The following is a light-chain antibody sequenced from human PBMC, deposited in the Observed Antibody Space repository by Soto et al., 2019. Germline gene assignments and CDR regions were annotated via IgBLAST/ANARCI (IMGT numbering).Light chain of an antibody. Sequence: IVLTQSPATLSLSPGERATLSCRARQSGSNFLAWYQHQPCQAPRLLISDASNRATGIPGRFSGSGSGTDFSLTISSLEPEEFAVYYCQQRSNWPWTFGQGTKVAIK. CDR3: QQRSNWPWT. J-gene: IGKJ1*01. V-gene: IGKV3-11*01. CDR1: QSGSNF. CDR2: DAS.